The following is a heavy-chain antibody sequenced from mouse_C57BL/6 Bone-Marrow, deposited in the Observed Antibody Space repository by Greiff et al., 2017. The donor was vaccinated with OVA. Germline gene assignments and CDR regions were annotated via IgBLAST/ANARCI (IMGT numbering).Heavy chain of an antibody. J-gene: IGHJ1*03. CDR1: GFSLSTSGMG. D-gene: IGHD1-1*01. CDR2: IYWDDDK. Sequence: QVTLKESGPGILQSSQTLSLTCSFSGFSLSTSGMGVSWIRQPSGKGLEWLAHIYWDDDKRYNPSLKSRLTISKDTSRNQVFLKITSVDTADTATYYCARRAYPLYYYGRSYWYFDVWGTGTTVTVSS. CDR3: ARRAYPLYYYGRSYWYFDV. V-gene: IGHV8-12*01.